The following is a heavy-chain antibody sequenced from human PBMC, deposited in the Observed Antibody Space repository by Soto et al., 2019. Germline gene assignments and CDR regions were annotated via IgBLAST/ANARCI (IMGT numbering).Heavy chain of an antibody. J-gene: IGHJ4*02. CDR2: INPGSGVT. Sequence: ASVKVSCKASGYSFTKYHMHWVRQAPGQGLEWMGWINPGSGVTNQAQKFQGRVTMTRDTSITTTYMELNSLTSDDSAVYYCARVAGHKNARFDTWGQGALVTVSS. V-gene: IGHV1-2*02. CDR3: ARVAGHKNARFDT. CDR1: GYSFTKYH. D-gene: IGHD1-1*01.